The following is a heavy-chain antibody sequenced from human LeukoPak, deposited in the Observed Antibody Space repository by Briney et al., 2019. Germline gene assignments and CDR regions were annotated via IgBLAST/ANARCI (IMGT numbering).Heavy chain of an antibody. J-gene: IGHJ4*02. Sequence: GGSLRLSCAASGFTFSRYWMSWVRQAPGKGLEWVANIKQDGSEKYYVDSVKGRFTISRDNAKNSLYLQMNSLKTEDTAVYYCTRDQTPYYWGQGTLVTVSS. V-gene: IGHV3-7*03. CDR2: IKQDGSEK. CDR3: TRDQTPYY. CDR1: GFTFSRYW.